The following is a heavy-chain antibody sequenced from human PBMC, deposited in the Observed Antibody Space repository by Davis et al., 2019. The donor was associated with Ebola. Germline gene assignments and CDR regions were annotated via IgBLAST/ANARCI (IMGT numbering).Heavy chain of an antibody. Sequence: ASVKVSCKASGYTFTSYYMHWVRQAPGQGLEWMGIINPSGGSTSYAQKFQGRVTMTRDTSTSTAYMELSSLRSEDTAVYYCARDSLGSSWYGPHDYWGQGTLVTVSS. J-gene: IGHJ4*02. CDR2: INPSGGST. CDR1: GYTFTSYY. CDR3: ARDSLGSSWYGPHDY. D-gene: IGHD6-13*01. V-gene: IGHV1-46*01.